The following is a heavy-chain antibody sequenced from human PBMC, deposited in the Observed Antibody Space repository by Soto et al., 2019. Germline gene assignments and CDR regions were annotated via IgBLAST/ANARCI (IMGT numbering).Heavy chain of an antibody. Sequence: EVQLVESGGGLVQPGGSLRLSCSASGFTFSSYAMHWVRQAPGKGLEYVSAISSNGGSTYYADSVKGRFTISRDNSKNTLYLQMSSLRAEDTAVYYCVKGRITMVRGVIGPMGYWGQGTLVTVSS. CDR3: VKGRITMVRGVIGPMGY. V-gene: IGHV3-64D*06. CDR1: GFTFSSYA. CDR2: ISSNGGST. J-gene: IGHJ4*02. D-gene: IGHD3-10*01.